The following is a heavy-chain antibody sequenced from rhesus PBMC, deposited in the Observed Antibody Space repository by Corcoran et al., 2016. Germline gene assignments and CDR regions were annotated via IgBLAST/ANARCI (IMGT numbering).Heavy chain of an antibody. J-gene: IGHJ4*01. Sequence: QVQLQESGPGLVKPSETLSLTCTVSGGSIRGYYWTWIRPPPGKGLEWLGNIDGNIAGTNYNPTLKSRVTSTKDTTKNQVSLKLSSVTAADTAVYYCARYTVSGSDYWGQGVLVTVSS. CDR1: GGSIRGYY. CDR3: ARYTVSGSDY. D-gene: IGHD4-23*01. V-gene: IGHV4-81*01. CDR2: IDGNIAGT.